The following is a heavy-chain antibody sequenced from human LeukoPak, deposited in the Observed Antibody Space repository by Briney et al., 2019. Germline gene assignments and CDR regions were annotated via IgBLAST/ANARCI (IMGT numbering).Heavy chain of an antibody. V-gene: IGHV3-33*06. CDR2: IWYDGSNK. Sequence: GGSLRLSCAASGFTFSSYGMHWVRQAPGKGLEWVAVIWYDGSNKYYADSVKGRFTISRDNSKNTLYLQMNSLRAEDTAVYYCAKDRHDYSLYGMDVWGQGTTVTVSS. CDR3: AKDRHDYSLYGMDV. D-gene: IGHD4-11*01. CDR1: GFTFSSYG. J-gene: IGHJ6*02.